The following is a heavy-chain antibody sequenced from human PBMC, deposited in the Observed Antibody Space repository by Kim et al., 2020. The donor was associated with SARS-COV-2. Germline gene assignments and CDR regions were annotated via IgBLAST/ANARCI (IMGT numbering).Heavy chain of an antibody. Sequence: GGSLRLSCAASGFTFSNYGIHWVRQAPGKGLEWVALIWYDGSNKYYADSVKGRFTMSRDNSKNTVPLQMNSRRAEDTAVYYCARKLLYCSSTSCSSYGMDVWGQGTTVTVPS. V-gene: IGHV3-33*01. CDR1: GFTFSNYG. J-gene: IGHJ6*02. D-gene: IGHD2-2*01. CDR3: ARKLLYCSSTSCSSYGMDV. CDR2: IWYDGSNK.